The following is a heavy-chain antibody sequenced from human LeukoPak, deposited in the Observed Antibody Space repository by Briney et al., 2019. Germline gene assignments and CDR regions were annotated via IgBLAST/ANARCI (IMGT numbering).Heavy chain of an antibody. J-gene: IGHJ4*02. CDR1: SGSISTHY. D-gene: IGHD2-8*01. CDR3: ARAPTRYCANGICYTSQFDS. V-gene: IGHV4-59*11. Sequence: SETLSLTCTVSSGSISTHYWNWLRQPPGQGLEWIGYIYYNGFPNYNASLKSRVTMSVDPSKNQFSLKLSSVTAADTAVYYCARAPTRYCANGICYTSQFDSWGQGTLVTVSS. CDR2: IYYNGFP.